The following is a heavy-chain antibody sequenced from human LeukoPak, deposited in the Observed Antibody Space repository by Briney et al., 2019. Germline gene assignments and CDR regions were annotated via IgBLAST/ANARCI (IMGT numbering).Heavy chain of an antibody. CDR2: ISSSSIYI. CDR1: GFTFSSYT. D-gene: IGHD5-12*01. Sequence: KPGGSLRLSCAASGFTFSSYTMHWVRQAPGKGLEWVSSISSSSIYIYYADSVKGRFTISRDNAKNSLYLQMNSLRAEDTAVYYCARDQSGYALRWPYYFDYWGQGTLVTVSS. CDR3: ARDQSGYALRWPYYFDY. J-gene: IGHJ4*02. V-gene: IGHV3-21*01.